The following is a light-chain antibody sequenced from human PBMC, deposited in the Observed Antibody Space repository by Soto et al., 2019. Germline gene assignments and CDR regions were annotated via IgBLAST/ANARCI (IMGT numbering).Light chain of an antibody. CDR2: EVS. Sequence: QPVLTQPPPASGSPGQSLTLSCTGTSRDVGGYNYVSWYQQPPGKATQLMIYEVSKRPSVVPDRFSGSKSGNTASLTVSGLQAEDEAEYYCSSYAGSNNYVCGTG. CDR3: SSYAGSNNYV. CDR1: SRDVGGYNY. V-gene: IGLV2-8*01. J-gene: IGLJ1*01.